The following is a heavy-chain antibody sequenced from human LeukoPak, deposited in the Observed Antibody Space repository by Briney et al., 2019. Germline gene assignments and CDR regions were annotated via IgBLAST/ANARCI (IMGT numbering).Heavy chain of an antibody. CDR3: ARASDYYDSSGYYYLSPDY. CDR1: GGTFSSYA. J-gene: IGHJ4*02. V-gene: IGHV1-2*06. CDR2: INPNSGGT. Sequence: ASVKFSCKASGGTFSSYAISWVRQAPGQGLEWMGRINPNSGGTNYAQKFQGRVTMTRDTSISTAYMELSRLRSDDTAVYYCARASDYYDSSGYYYLSPDYWGQGTLVTVSS. D-gene: IGHD3-22*01.